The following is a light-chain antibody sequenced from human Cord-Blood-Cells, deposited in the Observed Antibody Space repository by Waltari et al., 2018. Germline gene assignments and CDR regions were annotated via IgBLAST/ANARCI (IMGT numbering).Light chain of an antibody. V-gene: IGKV3-15*01. CDR2: GAS. Sequence: EIVLPQSPATLSVSSGARATLSCRASQRVSSNLAWYQQKPGQAPRLLIHGASTRATGIPARFSGSGSGTEFTLTISSLQSEDCAVYYCQQNYNWPRVDSRYTCGGGTKVEIK. CDR3: QQNYNWPRVDSRYT. CDR1: QRVSSN. J-gene: IGKJ4*01.